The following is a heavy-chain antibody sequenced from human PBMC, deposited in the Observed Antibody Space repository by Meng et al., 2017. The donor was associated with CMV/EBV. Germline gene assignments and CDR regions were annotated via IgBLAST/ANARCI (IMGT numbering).Heavy chain of an antibody. V-gene: IGHV3-7*01. Sequence: SCAASGFTFSSYWMSWVRQAPGQGLEWVANIKQDGSEKCYVDSVKGRFTISRDNAKNSLYLQMNSLSAEDTAVYYCARGSFTIFGVDADYFDYWGQGTLVTVSS. CDR1: GFTFSSYW. D-gene: IGHD3-3*01. J-gene: IGHJ4*02. CDR3: ARGSFTIFGVDADYFDY. CDR2: IKQDGSEK.